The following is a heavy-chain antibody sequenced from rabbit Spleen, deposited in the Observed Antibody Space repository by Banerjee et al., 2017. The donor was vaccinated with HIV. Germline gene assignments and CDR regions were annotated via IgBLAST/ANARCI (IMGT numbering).Heavy chain of an antibody. CDR3: AREVLYAAYAGFGDATMYYFDL. V-gene: IGHV1S45*01. D-gene: IGHD5-1*01. CDR1: GFSFSSGYF. Sequence: QEQLEESGGDLVKPGASLKLTCTASGFSFSSGYFMCWVRQAPGKGLEWIACIYVLADATYYASWAKGRFTISKTSSTTVTLQMTSLSAADTATYFCAREVLYAAYAGFGDATMYYFDLWGQGTLVTVS. J-gene: IGHJ4*01. CDR2: IYVLADAT.